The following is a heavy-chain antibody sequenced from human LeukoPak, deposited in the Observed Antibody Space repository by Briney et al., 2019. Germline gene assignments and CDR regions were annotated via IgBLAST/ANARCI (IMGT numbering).Heavy chain of an antibody. CDR1: GFTFIIFA. D-gene: IGHD3-10*01. CDR3: AKEMGHSPHSSGTYWSDGGVGLDY. CDR2: ISGSGRTT. V-gene: IGHV3-23*01. J-gene: IGHJ4*02. Sequence: GGSLRLSCAASGFTFIIFAMTWVRPAPGQGLEWVSAISGSGRTTSYADSVKGRFTISRDNSKNTLYLQMNSLGAEDTAVYYCAKEMGHSPHSSGTYWSDGGVGLDYWGQGTLVTVSS.